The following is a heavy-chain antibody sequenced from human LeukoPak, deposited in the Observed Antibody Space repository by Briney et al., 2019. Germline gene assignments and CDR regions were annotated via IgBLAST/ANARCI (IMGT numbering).Heavy chain of an antibody. Sequence: SETLSLTCTVSGGSISNYYWSWIRQPPGKELEWIAKIYYTGSTDYNPSLKGRVTISVDTSKNQFSLKLSSVTAVDTAVYYCARNQAVASNHGAMDIWGQGTMVIVSS. CDR3: ARNQAVASNHGAMDI. CDR1: GGSISNYY. J-gene: IGHJ3*02. V-gene: IGHV4-59*12. D-gene: IGHD6-19*01. CDR2: IYYTGST.